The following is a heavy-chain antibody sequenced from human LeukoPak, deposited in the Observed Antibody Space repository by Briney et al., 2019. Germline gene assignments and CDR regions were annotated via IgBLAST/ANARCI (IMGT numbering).Heavy chain of an antibody. Sequence: SETLSLTCTVSGGSVSGSRYYWGWIRPPPGKGLEWVGRIYYSRSTYYNPSLKSRGTISVDTSKTQFTLQLISVTATDTAVYDCARHYWPWGQETLVTVP. V-gene: IGHV4-39*01. CDR1: GGSVSGSRYY. D-gene: IGHD2-15*01. CDR2: IYYSRST. J-gene: IGHJ4*02. CDR3: ARHYWP.